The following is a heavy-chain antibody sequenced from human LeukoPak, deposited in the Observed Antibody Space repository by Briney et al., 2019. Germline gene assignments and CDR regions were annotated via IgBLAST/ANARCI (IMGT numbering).Heavy chain of an antibody. J-gene: IGHJ3*02. CDR3: ARDPLYCSGGSCYRGAFDI. V-gene: IGHV4-61*01. Sequence: PSETLSLTCTVSGGSVSSGSYYWSWLRQPPGTGLEWIGYIYYSGSTNYNPSLKSRVTISVDTSKNQFSLKLSSVTAADTAVYYCARDPLYCSGGSCYRGAFDIWGQGTMVTVSS. D-gene: IGHD2-15*01. CDR1: GGSVSSGSYY. CDR2: IYYSGST.